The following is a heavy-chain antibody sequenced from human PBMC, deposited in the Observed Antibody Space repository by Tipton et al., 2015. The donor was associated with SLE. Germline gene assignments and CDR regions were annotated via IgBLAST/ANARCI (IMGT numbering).Heavy chain of an antibody. V-gene: IGHV4-34*01. CDR2: INHSGST. CDR3: ASSLAMVRFAKY. CDR1: GFTFSSYA. J-gene: IGHJ4*02. Sequence: LRLSCAASGFTFSSYAMSWVRQPPGKGLEWIGEINHSGSTNYNPSLKSRVTISVNTSKNQFSLKLSSVTAADTAVYYCASSLAMVRFAKYWGQGTLVTVSS. D-gene: IGHD5-18*01.